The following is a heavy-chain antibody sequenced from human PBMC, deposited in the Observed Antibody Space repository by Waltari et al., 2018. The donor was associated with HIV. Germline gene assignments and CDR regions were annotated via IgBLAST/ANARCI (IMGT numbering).Heavy chain of an antibody. D-gene: IGHD4-17*01. J-gene: IGHJ3*02. Sequence: EIQLVQSGGEMKKAGESLRISCKASGHSFSSHWIGWVRQLPGKGLEWMGIIYPGDSDTIYSPSFQGQVTISVDKSITTAYLQWSSLKASDTAIYYCARRQGDYRTAFNIWGQGTMVTVSP. CDR2: IYPGDSDT. V-gene: IGHV5-51*01. CDR3: ARRQGDYRTAFNI. CDR1: GHSFSSHW.